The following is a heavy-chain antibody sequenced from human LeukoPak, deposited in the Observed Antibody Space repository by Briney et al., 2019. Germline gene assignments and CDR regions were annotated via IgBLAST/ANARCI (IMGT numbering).Heavy chain of an antibody. V-gene: IGHV1-8*01. CDR1: GYTFTSYD. CDR3: ARGPYGSGSYYIDY. CDR2: MNPNSGNT. D-gene: IGHD3-10*01. J-gene: IGHJ4*02. Sequence: ASVKDSCKASGYTFTSYDINWVRQATGQGLEWMGWMNPNSGNTGYAQKFQGRVTMTRNTSISTAYMELSSLRSEDTAVYYCARGPYGSGSYYIDYWGQGTLVTVSS.